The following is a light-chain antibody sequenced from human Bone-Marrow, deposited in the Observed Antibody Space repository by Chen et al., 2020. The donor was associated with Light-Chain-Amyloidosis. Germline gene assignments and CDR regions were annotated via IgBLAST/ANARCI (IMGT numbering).Light chain of an antibody. V-gene: IGLV3-25*03. CDR1: DLPTKY. CDR3: QSADSSGTYEVI. J-gene: IGLJ2*01. Sequence: SYELTQPPSVSVSPGQTARITCSGDDLPTKYAYWYQQKPGQAPVLVIHRDTERPSGIAERFSGSSSGTTATVTISGVQAEDEADYNGQSADSSGTYEVIFGGGTKLTVL. CDR2: RDT.